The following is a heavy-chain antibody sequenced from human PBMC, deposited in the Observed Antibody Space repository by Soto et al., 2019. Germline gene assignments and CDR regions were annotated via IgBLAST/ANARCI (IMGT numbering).Heavy chain of an antibody. Sequence: EVQLLESGGGLVQPGGSLRLSCAASGFSFSSYALNWVRQAPGKGVEWVSSISGSGGSTYYADSVKGRFTISRDNSKNTLYLQGISLRAEDTAVYYCARLMTEIVVVPGDAFDIWGQGTMVTVSS. V-gene: IGHV3-23*01. D-gene: IGHD3-22*01. CDR2: ISGSGGST. CDR3: ARLMTEIVVVPGDAFDI. CDR1: GFSFSSYA. J-gene: IGHJ3*02.